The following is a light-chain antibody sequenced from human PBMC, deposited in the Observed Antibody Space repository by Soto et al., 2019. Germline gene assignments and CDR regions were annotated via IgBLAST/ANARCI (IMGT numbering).Light chain of an antibody. CDR3: QQYNSSPLT. CDR2: AAF. Sequence: EIVMTQSPVTLSVSPGERVTLSCRASQSVSSNLDWYQQKPGKAPSLLIYAAFNMDTGIPARFSGSGSGTEFTLTISSLQPEDFAIYYCQQYNSSPLTFGQGTKVDIK. J-gene: IGKJ1*01. V-gene: IGKV3-15*01. CDR1: QSVSSN.